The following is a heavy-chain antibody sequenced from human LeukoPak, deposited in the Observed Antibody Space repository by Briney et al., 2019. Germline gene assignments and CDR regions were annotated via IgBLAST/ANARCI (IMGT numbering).Heavy chain of an antibody. Sequence: ASVKVSCNASGYTFTSYYMHWVRQAPGQGLEWMGIINPSGGSTSYAQKFQGRVTMTRDTSTSTVYMELSSLRSEDTAVYYCASVWFGESKGPDAFDIWGQGTMVTVSS. D-gene: IGHD3-10*01. CDR2: INPSGGST. J-gene: IGHJ3*02. V-gene: IGHV1-46*01. CDR3: ASVWFGESKGPDAFDI. CDR1: GYTFTSYY.